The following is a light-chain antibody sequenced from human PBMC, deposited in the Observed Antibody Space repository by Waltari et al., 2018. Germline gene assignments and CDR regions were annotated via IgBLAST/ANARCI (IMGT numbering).Light chain of an antibody. CDR3: QQYHSYSPYT. CDR1: QTISIY. V-gene: IGKV1-5*03. CDR2: KAS. J-gene: IGKJ2*01. Sequence: DIQMTQSPSILSASVGDRDTITCRASQTISIYLAWYQQKPGKAPNLLIYKASTLESGVPSRFSGSGSGTEFTLTISSLQPDDFATYYCQQYHSYSPYTFGQGTTLDIK.